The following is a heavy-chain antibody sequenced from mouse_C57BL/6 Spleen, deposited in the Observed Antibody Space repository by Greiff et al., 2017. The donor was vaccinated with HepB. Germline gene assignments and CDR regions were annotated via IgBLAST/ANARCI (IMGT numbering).Heavy chain of an antibody. Sequence: EVKVVESGGGLVQPGGSMKLSCAASGFTFSDAWMDWVRQSPEKGLEWVAEIRNKANNHATYYAESVKGRFTLSRDDSKSSVYLQMNSLRAEDTGIYYCTLITTVGYYFDYWGQGTTLTVSS. CDR3: TLITTVGYYFDY. V-gene: IGHV6-6*01. D-gene: IGHD1-1*01. CDR2: IRNKANNHAT. CDR1: GFTFSDAW. J-gene: IGHJ2*01.